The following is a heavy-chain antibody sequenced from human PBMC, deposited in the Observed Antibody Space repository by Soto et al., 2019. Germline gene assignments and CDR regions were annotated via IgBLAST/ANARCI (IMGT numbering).Heavy chain of an antibody. CDR2: IYHSGNT. J-gene: IGHJ4*02. D-gene: IGHD6-13*01. V-gene: IGHV4-34*01. CDR1: GGSFVGYS. CDR3: AGGYSSSWYYFDY. Sequence: SETLSLTCDVYGGSFVGYSWNWIRQPPGKGLEWIGDIYHSGNTYYNPSLKSRVTISVDTSKNQFSLKLSSVTAADTAVYYCAGGYSSSWYYFDYWGQGTLVTVSS.